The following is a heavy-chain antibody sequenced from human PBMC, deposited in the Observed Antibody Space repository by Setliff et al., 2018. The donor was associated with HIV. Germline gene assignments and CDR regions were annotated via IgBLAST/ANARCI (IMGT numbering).Heavy chain of an antibody. CDR2: INPNNGDT. CDR3: ARVRRGKAIITTGGMDV. Sequence: ASVKVSCKASGYTFTDYFLHWVRQAPGQGLEWMGWINPNNGDTIYAQKFQGRVTVTRDTSINTAYMVLSSLKSDDAAMYFCARVRRGKAIITTGGMDVWGQGTTVTVSS. D-gene: IGHD3-10*01. V-gene: IGHV1-2*02. J-gene: IGHJ6*02. CDR1: GYTFTDYF.